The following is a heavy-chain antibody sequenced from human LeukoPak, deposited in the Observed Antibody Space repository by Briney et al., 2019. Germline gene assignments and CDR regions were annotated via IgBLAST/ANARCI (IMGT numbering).Heavy chain of an antibody. CDR2: ISGSGGST. CDR1: GFTFSSYA. V-gene: IGHV3-23*01. J-gene: IGHJ4*02. D-gene: IGHD3-10*01. Sequence: GGSLRLSCAASGFTFSSYAMSWVRQAPGKGLEWVSAISGSGGSTYYADSVKGRFTISRDNAKNSLYLQMNSLRAEDTAVYYCARGTSGNAFGYWGQGTLVTVSS. CDR3: ARGTSGNAFGY.